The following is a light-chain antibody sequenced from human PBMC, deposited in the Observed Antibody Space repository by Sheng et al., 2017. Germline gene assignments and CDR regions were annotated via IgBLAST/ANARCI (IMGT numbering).Light chain of an antibody. CDR1: QRVSSNY. Sequence: IVLTQSPGTLSLSPGERATLSCRASQRVSSNYLAWYQHKPGQPPKLLIYWASNRNAGVPDRFSGSGSETDFTLTISSLQAEDVAVYYCQQYYSTPWTFGQGTKVEIK. CDR3: QQYYSTPWT. V-gene: IGKV4-1*01. J-gene: IGKJ1*01. CDR2: WAS.